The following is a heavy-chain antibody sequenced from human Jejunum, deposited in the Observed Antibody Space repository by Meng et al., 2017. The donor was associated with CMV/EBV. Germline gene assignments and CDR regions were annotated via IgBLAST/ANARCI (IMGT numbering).Heavy chain of an antibody. J-gene: IGHJ4*02. D-gene: IGHD2-15*01. CDR3: ARGCGGSCSLDY. Sequence: KASGGPFSSSAIGWVRQAPGQGLEWMGGIAPLFGKVNYAQKFQGRLTITTDESTTTAYMELSSLRSDDTAVYYCARGCGGSCSLDYWGQGTLVTVSS. CDR2: IAPLFGKV. V-gene: IGHV1-69*05. CDR1: GGPFSSSA.